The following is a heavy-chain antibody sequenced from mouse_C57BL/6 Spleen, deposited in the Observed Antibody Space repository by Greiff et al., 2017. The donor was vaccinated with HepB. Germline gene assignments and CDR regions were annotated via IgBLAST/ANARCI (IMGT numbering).Heavy chain of an antibody. D-gene: IGHD2-3*01. V-gene: IGHV1-22*01. Sequence: EVQLQQSGPELVKPGASVKMSCKASGYTFTDYNMHWVKQSHGKSLEWIGYINPNNGGTSYNQKFKGKATLTVNKSSSTAYMELRSLTSEAAAVYYCVYDAQGFAYWGQGTLVTVSA. CDR2: INPNNGGT. CDR3: VYDAQGFAY. J-gene: IGHJ3*01. CDR1: GYTFTDYN.